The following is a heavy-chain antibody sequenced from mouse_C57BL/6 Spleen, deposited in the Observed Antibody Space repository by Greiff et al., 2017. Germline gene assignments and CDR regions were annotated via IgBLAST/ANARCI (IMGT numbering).Heavy chain of an antibody. CDR3: ASYDYDSAMDY. CDR2: ISGGGGNT. J-gene: IGHJ4*01. V-gene: IGHV5-9*01. Sequence: DVKLVESGGGLVKPGGSLKLSCAASGFTFSSYTMSWVRQTPEKRLAWVATISGGGGNTYYPDSVKGRFTISRDNAKNTLYLQMSSLRSEDTALYYCASYDYDSAMDYWGQGTSVTVSS. CDR1: GFTFSSYT. D-gene: IGHD2-4*01.